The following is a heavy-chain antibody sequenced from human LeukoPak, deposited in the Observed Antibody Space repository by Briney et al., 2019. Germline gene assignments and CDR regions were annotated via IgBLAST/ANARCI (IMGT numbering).Heavy chain of an antibody. D-gene: IGHD6-19*01. CDR2: IISIFGTA. CDR3: ATIAVAGIHYFDY. CDR1: GGTFSSYA. J-gene: IGHJ4*02. V-gene: IGHV1-69*13. Sequence: SVTVSFKASGGTFSSYAISWVRQAPGQGLEWMGGIISIFGTANYAQKFQGRVTITADESTSTAYMELSSLRSEDTAVYYCATIAVAGIHYFDYWGQGTLVTVSS.